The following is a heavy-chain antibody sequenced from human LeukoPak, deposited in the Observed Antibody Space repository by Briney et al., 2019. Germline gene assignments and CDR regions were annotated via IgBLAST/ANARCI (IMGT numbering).Heavy chain of an antibody. D-gene: IGHD2-15*01. J-gene: IGHJ4*02. Sequence: GGSLRLSCAASGFTSSSYSMNWVRQAPGKGLEWVSSISSSSSYIYYADSVKGRFTISRDNAKNSLYLQMNSLRAEDTAVYYCAAGYCSGGSCYQDFDYWGQGTLVTVSS. CDR1: GFTSSSYS. CDR3: AAGYCSGGSCYQDFDY. V-gene: IGHV3-21*01. CDR2: ISSSSSYI.